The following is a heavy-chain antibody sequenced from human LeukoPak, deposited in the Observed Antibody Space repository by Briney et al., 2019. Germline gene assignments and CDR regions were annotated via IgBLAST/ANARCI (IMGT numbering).Heavy chain of an antibody. V-gene: IGHV3-30*18. Sequence: GGSLRLSCAASGFTFSSYGMHWVRQAPGKGLEGVAVISYDGSNKYYADSVKGRFTISRDNSKNTLYLQMNSLRAEDTAVYYCAKGNLLYCSSTSCYDYFDYWGQGTLVTVSS. CDR2: ISYDGSNK. J-gene: IGHJ4*02. CDR1: GFTFSSYG. CDR3: AKGNLLYCSSTSCYDYFDY. D-gene: IGHD2-2*01.